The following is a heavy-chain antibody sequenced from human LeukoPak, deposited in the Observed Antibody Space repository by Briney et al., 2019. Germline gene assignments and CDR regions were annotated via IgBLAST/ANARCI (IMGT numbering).Heavy chain of an antibody. D-gene: IGHD2-21*01. CDR2: INPDGSEK. V-gene: IGHV3-7*01. J-gene: IGHJ4*02. Sequence: GGSLRLSCATSGFTFSSYWMSWVRQAPGKGLEWVANINPDGSEKNYVDSLKGRFTISRDNPKNSLFLHMNSLRAEDTAVYYCVRVSPYSGAWGSDHWGQGTLVTVCS. CDR3: VRVSPYSGAWGSDH. CDR1: GFTFSSYW.